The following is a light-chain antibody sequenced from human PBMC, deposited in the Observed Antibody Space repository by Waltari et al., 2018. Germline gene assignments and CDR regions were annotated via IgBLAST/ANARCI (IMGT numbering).Light chain of an antibody. CDR1: NIRSKS. J-gene: IGLJ2*01. Sequence: SYVLTQPPSVSVAPGQTARLTCGGHNIRSKSGHWYQRKPGQAPGLVVYDDSDRPSGIPERFSGSNSGNTATLTISRVEAGDEADYYCQVWDSSSDHVVFGGGTKLTVL. CDR2: DDS. CDR3: QVWDSSSDHVV. V-gene: IGLV3-21*02.